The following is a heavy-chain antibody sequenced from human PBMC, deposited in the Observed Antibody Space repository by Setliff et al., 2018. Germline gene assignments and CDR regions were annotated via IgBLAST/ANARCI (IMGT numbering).Heavy chain of an antibody. CDR3: ARGLSYYDSSGYYLTLDY. CDR1: GGSFSGYY. J-gene: IGHJ4*02. D-gene: IGHD3-22*01. V-gene: IGHV4-34*01. Sequence: SETLSLTCAVYGGSFSGYYWSWIRQPPGKGLEWIGEINHSGSTNYNPSLKSRVTMSVDTSKNQFSLKLSSVTAADTAVYYCARGLSYYDSSGYYLTLDYWGQGTLVTVSS. CDR2: INHSGST.